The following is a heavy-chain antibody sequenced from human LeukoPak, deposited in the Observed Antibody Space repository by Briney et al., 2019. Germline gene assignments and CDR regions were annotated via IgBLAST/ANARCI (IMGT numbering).Heavy chain of an antibody. D-gene: IGHD3-22*01. CDR2: ISGSGDNT. J-gene: IGHJ4*02. V-gene: IGHV3-23*01. CDR3: AKGSYYDSSGSFYFDY. Sequence: GGSLRLSCAASGCTFSSYAMSWVRQAPGKGLEWVSGISGSGDNTYYPDSVKGRFTISRDNSKNTLYVQVNSLGTEDTAAYYCAKGSYYDSSGSFYFDYWGQGTLVTVSS. CDR1: GCTFSSYA.